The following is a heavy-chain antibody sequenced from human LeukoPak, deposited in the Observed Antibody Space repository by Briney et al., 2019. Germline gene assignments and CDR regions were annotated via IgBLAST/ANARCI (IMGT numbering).Heavy chain of an antibody. V-gene: IGHV3-30*02. CDR2: IRYDGSNK. Sequence: GGSLRLSCAASGFTFSSYGMHWVRQAPGKGLEWVAFIRYDGSNKYYADSVKGRFTISRDNSKNTLYLQMGSLRAEDMAVYYCARGLITMVRGVNVYYYGMDVWGQGTTVTVSS. D-gene: IGHD3-10*01. CDR3: ARGLITMVRGVNVYYYGMDV. CDR1: GFTFSSYG. J-gene: IGHJ6*02.